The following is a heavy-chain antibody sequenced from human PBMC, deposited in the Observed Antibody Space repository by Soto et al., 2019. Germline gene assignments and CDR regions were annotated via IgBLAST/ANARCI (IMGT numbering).Heavy chain of an antibody. CDR1: GGSISSYY. Sequence: QVQLQESGPGLVKPSETLSLTCTVSGGSISSYYWSWIRQPPGKGLEWIGYIYYSGSTNYNPSLKSRVTISVDTSKNQFSLKLSSVTAADTAVYYCARFIAVAGTGYYGMDVWGQGTTVTVSS. CDR2: IYYSGST. J-gene: IGHJ6*02. V-gene: IGHV4-59*01. D-gene: IGHD6-19*01. CDR3: ARFIAVAGTGYYGMDV.